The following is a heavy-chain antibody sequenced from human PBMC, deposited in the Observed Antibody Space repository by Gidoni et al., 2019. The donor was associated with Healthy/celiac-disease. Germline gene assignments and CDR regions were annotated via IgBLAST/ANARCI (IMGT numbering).Heavy chain of an antibody. CDR2: ISGSGGST. V-gene: IGHV3-23*01. CDR1: GFPFSRYA. Sequence: ELRLLESGGGLVQPGGSRGLSCAAPGFPFSRYAMSWVRQAPGKGLEWVSAISGSGGSTYYADSVKGRFTISRDNSKNTLYLQMNSLRAEDTAVYYCAKTHYDSSGYYFDYWGQGTLVTVSS. J-gene: IGHJ4*02. D-gene: IGHD3-22*01. CDR3: AKTHYDSSGYYFDY.